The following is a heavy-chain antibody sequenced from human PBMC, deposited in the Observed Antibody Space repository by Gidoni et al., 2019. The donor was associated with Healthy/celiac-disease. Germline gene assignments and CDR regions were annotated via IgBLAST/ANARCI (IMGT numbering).Heavy chain of an antibody. V-gene: IGHV3-11*01. D-gene: IGHD1-26*01. J-gene: IGHJ4*02. Sequence: QVQLVECGGGLVKPGGSLRLSCAASGFTYSDYYMSLIRQAPGKGLEWVSYISSSGSTIYYADSVKGRFTISRDNAKNSLYLQMNSLRAEDTAVYYCARGLVRGLVGATGLDYWGQGTLVTVSS. CDR1: GFTYSDYY. CDR2: ISSSGSTI. CDR3: ARGLVRGLVGATGLDY.